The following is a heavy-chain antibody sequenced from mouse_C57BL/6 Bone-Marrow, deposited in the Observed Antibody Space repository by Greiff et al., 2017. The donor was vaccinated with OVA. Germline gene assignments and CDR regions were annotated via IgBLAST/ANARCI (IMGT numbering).Heavy chain of an antibody. CDR1: GYTFTSYD. CDR2: IYPRDGST. V-gene: IGHV1-85*01. D-gene: IGHD2-5*01. Sequence: VQLQESGPELVKPGASVKLSCKASGYTFTSYDINWVKQRPGQGLEWIGWIYPRDGSTKYNEKFKGKATLTVDTSSSTAYMELHSLTSEDSAVYFCARGGAYYSNYWFAYWGQGTLVTVSA. CDR3: ARGGAYYSNYWFAY. J-gene: IGHJ3*01.